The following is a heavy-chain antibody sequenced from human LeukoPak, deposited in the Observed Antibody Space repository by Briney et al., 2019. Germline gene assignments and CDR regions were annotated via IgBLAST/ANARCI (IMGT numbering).Heavy chain of an antibody. CDR3: AGLGSTVKGRIDP. Sequence: ASVKVSCKASGYHFTGYHVHWARQAPGQGLKWMGRISTDSGDADIAQKFQGRVTMTRDTSISTAYMELSRLTSDDSAVYYCAGLGSTVKGRIDPWGQGTSVTVSS. V-gene: IGHV1-2*02. CDR1: GYHFTGYH. J-gene: IGHJ5*02. D-gene: IGHD5/OR15-5a*01. CDR2: ISTDSGDA.